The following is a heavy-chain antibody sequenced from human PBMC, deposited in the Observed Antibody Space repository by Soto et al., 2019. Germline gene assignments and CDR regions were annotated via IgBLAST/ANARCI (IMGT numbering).Heavy chain of an antibody. CDR1: GGTFSSYA. J-gene: IGHJ3*02. CDR2: IIPIFGTA. Sequence: QVQLVQSGAEVKKPGSSVKVSCKASGGTFSSYAISWGRQAPGQGLEWMGGIIPIFGTANYAQKFQGRVTITADESTSTAYMELSSLRSEDTAVYYCARDRCSGGSCYYGAFDIWGQGTMVTVSS. V-gene: IGHV1-69*01. D-gene: IGHD2-15*01. CDR3: ARDRCSGGSCYYGAFDI.